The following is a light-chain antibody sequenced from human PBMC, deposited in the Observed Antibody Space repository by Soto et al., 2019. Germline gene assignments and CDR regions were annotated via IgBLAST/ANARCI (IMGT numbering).Light chain of an antibody. CDR2: DTS. J-gene: IGLJ2*01. CDR1: TGAVTSGHW. CDR3: LLSYVGDREVV. Sequence: QAVVTQEPSLTVSPGGTVTLTCGSSTGAVTSGHWPYWFQQKPGQAPRTLIFDTSNKHSWTPARFSGSLLGGKAALALSGALAEDEAEYCCLLSYVGDREVVFGGGTKLTVL. V-gene: IGLV7-46*01.